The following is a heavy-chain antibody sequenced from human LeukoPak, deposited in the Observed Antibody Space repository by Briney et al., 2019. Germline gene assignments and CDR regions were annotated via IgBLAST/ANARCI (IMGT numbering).Heavy chain of an antibody. CDR1: GYSISSGYY. V-gene: IGHV4-38-2*02. Sequence: SETLSLTCTVSGYSISSGYYWGWIRQPPGKGLEWIGGIYHSGSTYYNPSLKSRVTISVDTSKNQFSLKLSSVTAADTAVYYCARDFTAMGTFDYWGQGTLVTVSS. CDR2: IYHSGST. J-gene: IGHJ4*02. CDR3: ARDFTAMGTFDY. D-gene: IGHD5-18*01.